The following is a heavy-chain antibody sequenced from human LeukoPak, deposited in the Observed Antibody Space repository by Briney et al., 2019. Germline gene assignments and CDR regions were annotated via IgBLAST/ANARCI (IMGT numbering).Heavy chain of an antibody. CDR3: ARGPVSITIFGVANNERFDP. CDR1: GGSVSSGSYY. J-gene: IGHJ5*02. Sequence: SETLSLTCTVSGGSVSSGSYYWSWIRQPPGKGLEWIGYIYYSGSTNYNPSLKSRVTISVDTSKNQFSLKLSSVTAADTAVYYCARGPVSITIFGVANNERFDPWGQGTLVTVSS. V-gene: IGHV4-61*01. D-gene: IGHD3-3*01. CDR2: IYYSGST.